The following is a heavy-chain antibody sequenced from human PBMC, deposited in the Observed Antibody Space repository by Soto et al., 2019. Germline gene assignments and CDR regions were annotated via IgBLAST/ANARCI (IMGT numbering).Heavy chain of an antibody. CDR1: GFAFGSYW. V-gene: IGHV3-74*01. Sequence: VQLVESGGGLVQPGGSLRLSCAASGFAFGSYWMHWVRQAQGKGLVWVSRISQDGAIATQADSVKGRFTISRDNAKNTLFLQMNSLRADDPAVYYCLRDQRHWNEFADQWGQGTLVTVSS. CDR3: LRDQRHWNEFADQ. D-gene: IGHD1-1*01. J-gene: IGHJ4*02. CDR2: ISQDGAIA.